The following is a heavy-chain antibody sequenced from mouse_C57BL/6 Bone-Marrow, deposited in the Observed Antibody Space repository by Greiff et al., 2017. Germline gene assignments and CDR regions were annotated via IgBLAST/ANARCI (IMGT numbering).Heavy chain of an antibody. CDR1: GFTFSSYA. Sequence: EVQLVESGGGLVKPGGSLKLSCAASGFTFSSYAMSWVRQTPEKRLEWVATISAGGSYTYYPDNVKGRFTISRDNAKNNLYLQMSHLKSEDTAMYYCASSTVEARMDYWGQGTSVTVSS. V-gene: IGHV5-4*01. CDR2: ISAGGSYT. J-gene: IGHJ4*01. D-gene: IGHD1-1*01. CDR3: ASSTVEARMDY.